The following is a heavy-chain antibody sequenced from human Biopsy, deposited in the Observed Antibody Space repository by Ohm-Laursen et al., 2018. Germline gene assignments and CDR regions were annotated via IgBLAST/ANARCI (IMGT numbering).Heavy chain of an antibody. CDR2: IYSSGGY. J-gene: IGHJ2*01. CDR3: ARTPGKAVAGRFLDL. V-gene: IGHV4-4*07. D-gene: IGHD6-19*01. CDR1: GGSTNDYF. Sequence: SDTLSLTCSVSGGSTNDYFWSWIRQPAGETLEWIGRIYSSGGYSYNPSLKSRISMSMDTSNNQFSLTLTSVTAADTAVYYCARTPGKAVAGRFLDLWGRGTLVTVSS.